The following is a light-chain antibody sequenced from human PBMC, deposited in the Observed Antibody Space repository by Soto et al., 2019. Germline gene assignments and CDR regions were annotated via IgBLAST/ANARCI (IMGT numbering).Light chain of an antibody. Sequence: EIVLTQSPATLSLSPGERATLSCRASQSVSSYLAWYQQKPGQAPRLLIYDASNSATGIPARFSGSGSGTDFTLTIISLEPEDFAVYYCQSTITFGGGTKVEIK. J-gene: IGKJ4*01. CDR2: DAS. V-gene: IGKV3-11*01. CDR3: QSTIT. CDR1: QSVSSY.